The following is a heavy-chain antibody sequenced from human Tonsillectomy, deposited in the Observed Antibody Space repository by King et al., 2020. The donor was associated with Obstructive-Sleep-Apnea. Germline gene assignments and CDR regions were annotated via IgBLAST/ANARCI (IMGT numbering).Heavy chain of an antibody. Sequence: VQLVESGRGVVQPGKSLRLSCAASGFTFSSYAMHWVRQAPGKGLEWVAVISYDGSNKYYADSVKGRFTISRDNSKNTLYLQMNSLRAEDTAVYYCARGDDSGSYYIVHYWGQGTLVTVSS. CDR1: GFTFSSYA. CDR3: ARGDDSGSYYIVHY. V-gene: IGHV3-30*04. J-gene: IGHJ4*02. CDR2: ISYDGSNK. D-gene: IGHD3-10*01.